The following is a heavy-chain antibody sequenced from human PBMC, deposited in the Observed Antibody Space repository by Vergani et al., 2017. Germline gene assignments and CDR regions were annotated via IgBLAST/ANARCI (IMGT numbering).Heavy chain of an antibody. J-gene: IGHJ6*03. V-gene: IGHV3-30*18. CDR2: ISYDGSNK. CDR1: GFTFSSYG. Sequence: QVQLVESGGGVVQPGRSLRLSCAASGFTFSSYGMHWVRQAPGKGLEWVAVISYDGSNKYYADSVKGRFTISRDNSKNTLYLQMNSLRAEDTAVYYCAKDGRYCSGGSCLKGYMDVWGKGTMVTVSS. CDR3: AKDGRYCSGGSCLKGYMDV. D-gene: IGHD2-15*01.